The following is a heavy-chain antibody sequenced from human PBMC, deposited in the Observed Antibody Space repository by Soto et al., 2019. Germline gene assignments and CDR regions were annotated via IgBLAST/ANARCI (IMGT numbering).Heavy chain of an antibody. V-gene: IGHV3-66*01. Sequence: GGSLRLSCAASGFTVSSNYMSWVRQAPGKGLEWVSVIYSGGSTYYADSVKGRFTISRDNAKNTLYLQMNSLRAEDTAVYYCARGYYDSSGYYWVFDYRAQGTPVTGSS. CDR1: GFTVSSNY. D-gene: IGHD3-22*01. CDR2: IYSGGST. J-gene: IGHJ4*02. CDR3: ARGYYDSSGYYWVFDY.